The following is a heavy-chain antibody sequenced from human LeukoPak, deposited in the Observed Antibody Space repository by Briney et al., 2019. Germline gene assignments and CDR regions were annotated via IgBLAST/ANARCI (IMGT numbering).Heavy chain of an antibody. D-gene: IGHD3-22*01. J-gene: IGHJ4*02. Sequence: PGGSLRLSCAVSGITLSNYGMSWVRQAPGKGLEWVAGISGSGGSTYYADSVKGRFTISRDNPKNTLYLQMNSLRAEDTAVCFCAKRGVVIRVILVGFHKEAYYFDSWGQGALVTVSS. CDR1: GITLSNYG. V-gene: IGHV3-23*01. CDR3: AKRGVVIRVILVGFHKEAYYFDS. CDR2: ISGSGGST.